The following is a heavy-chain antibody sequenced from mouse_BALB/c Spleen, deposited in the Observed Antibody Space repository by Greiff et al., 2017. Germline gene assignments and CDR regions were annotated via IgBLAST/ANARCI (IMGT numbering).Heavy chain of an antibody. Sequence: QVQLQQSGPELVRPGASVKMSCKASGYTFTSYWMHWVKQRPGQGLEWIGMIDPSNSETRLNQKFKDKATLNVDKSSNTAYMQLSSLTSEDSAVYYCARSRGITTRELEAWFAYWGQGTLVTVSA. V-gene: IGHV1S127*01. CDR2: IDPSNSET. D-gene: IGHD1-1*01. J-gene: IGHJ3*01. CDR3: ARSRGITTRELEAWFAY. CDR1: GYTFTSYW.